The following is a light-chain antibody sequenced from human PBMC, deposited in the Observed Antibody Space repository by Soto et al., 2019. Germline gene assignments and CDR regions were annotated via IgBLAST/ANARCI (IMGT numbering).Light chain of an antibody. CDR1: SSDVGAYNY. V-gene: IGLV2-14*01. CDR2: EVI. Sequence: QSVLTQPASVSGSPGQSITISCTGTSSDVGAYNYVSWYQQHPGKAPKLIIYEVINRPSGVSIRFSGSNSGSTASLTISGLQAEDEADYYCSSYTTSSTVVFGGGTKLTVL. CDR3: SSYTTSSTVV. J-gene: IGLJ2*01.